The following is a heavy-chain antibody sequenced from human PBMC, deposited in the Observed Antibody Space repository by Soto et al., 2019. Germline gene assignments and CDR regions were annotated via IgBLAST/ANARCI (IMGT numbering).Heavy chain of an antibody. CDR3: ARDEGIAAAGTDWNWFDP. D-gene: IGHD6-13*01. Sequence: GASVKVSCKASGYTFTSYGISWVRQAPGQGLEWMGWISAYNGNRNYAQKFHGRVTMTTDTSTSTAYMELRSLRSDDTAVYYCARDEGIAAAGTDWNWFDPWGQGTLVTVSS. CDR1: GYTFTSYG. CDR2: ISAYNGNR. J-gene: IGHJ5*02. V-gene: IGHV1-18*01.